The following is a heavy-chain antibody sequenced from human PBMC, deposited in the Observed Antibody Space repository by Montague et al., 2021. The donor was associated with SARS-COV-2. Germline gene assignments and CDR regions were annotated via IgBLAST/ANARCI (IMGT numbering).Heavy chain of an antibody. D-gene: IGHD2-8*01. CDR1: GFTFSMFP. V-gene: IGHV3-23*01. Sequence: SLRLSCAASGFTFSMFPMNWVRQVPGRGLEWVSSISHSGDTKYYADSVKGRFTISRDHSKNIVYLEMNSLRAEDTAVYYCAKEGLGYCTSICDGLDLWGQGTPVTVSS. CDR3: AKEGLGYCTSICDGLDL. J-gene: IGHJ6*02. CDR2: ISHSGDTK.